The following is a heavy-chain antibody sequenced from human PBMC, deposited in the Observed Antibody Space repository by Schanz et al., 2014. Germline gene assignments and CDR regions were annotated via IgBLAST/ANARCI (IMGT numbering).Heavy chain of an antibody. J-gene: IGHJ3*02. CDR3: AKCIGWYGRCAFDI. CDR2: IYSGGST. D-gene: IGHD6-19*01. V-gene: IGHV3-53*01. CDR1: GFTVSSNY. Sequence: EVQLVESGGGLVQRGGSLRLSCAASGFTVSSNYMSWVRQAPGKGLEWVAVIYSGGSTFYTDSVKGRFTISRDNSKNTLYLQMNSLIAEDTAVYYCAKCIGWYGRCAFDIWGQGTMVTVSS.